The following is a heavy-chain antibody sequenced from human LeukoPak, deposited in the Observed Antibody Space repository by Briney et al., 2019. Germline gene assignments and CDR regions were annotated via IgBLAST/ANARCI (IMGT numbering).Heavy chain of an antibody. CDR2: IYYSGST. V-gene: IGHV4-39*01. CDR3: ASGPFSSGWTIYY. J-gene: IGHJ4*02. CDR1: GGSISSSRYY. Sequence: SETLSLTCTVSGGSISSSRYYWGWIRQPPGKGLEWIGRIYYSGSTYYNPSLKSRITISVDTSNNQFSLRLSSVTAADTAVHCCASGPFSSGWTIYYWGQGTLVTVSS. D-gene: IGHD6-19*01.